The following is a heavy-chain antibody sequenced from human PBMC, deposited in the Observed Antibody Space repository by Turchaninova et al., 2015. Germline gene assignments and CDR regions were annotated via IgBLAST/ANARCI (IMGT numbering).Heavy chain of an antibody. D-gene: IGHD6-6*01. CDR2: INYSGST. J-gene: IGHJ5*02. CDR3: ARGGIAARTRNWFDP. Sequence: QVQLQQWGAVLLKPSETLSLTCAVYGGSCSGSYWSWIRQPPGKGLEWSGEINYSGSTNYNPSLKSRVTISVDTSKNQFSLKLSSVTAADTAVYYCARGGIAARTRNWFDPWGQGTLVTVSS. V-gene: IGHV4-34*01. CDR1: GGSCSGSY.